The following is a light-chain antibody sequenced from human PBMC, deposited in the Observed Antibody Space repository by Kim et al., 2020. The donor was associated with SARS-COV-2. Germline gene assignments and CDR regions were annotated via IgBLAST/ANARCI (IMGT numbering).Light chain of an antibody. Sequence: FSPGERAPRACRASQSVSSSYLAWYQQKPGQAPRLLIYGASSRATGIPDRFSGSGSGTDFTLTISRLEPEDFAVYYCQQYGSSPYTFGQGTKLEI. V-gene: IGKV3-20*01. CDR3: QQYGSSPYT. CDR1: QSVSSSY. CDR2: GAS. J-gene: IGKJ2*01.